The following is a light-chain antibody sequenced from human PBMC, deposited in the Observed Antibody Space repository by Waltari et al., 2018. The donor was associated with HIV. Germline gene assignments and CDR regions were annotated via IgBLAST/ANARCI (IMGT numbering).Light chain of an antibody. CDR2: INN. CDR1: SSNIGGNI. V-gene: IGLV1-44*01. CDR3: AAWDDSLNAWV. Sequence: QSVLTQPPSASGTPGQRVSISCSGSSSNIGGNIVNWYQQLPGTAPKLPIYINNQRPSGVPDRFSGSKSGTSASLAISGLQSEDEADYYCAAWDDSLNAWVFGGGTKLTVL. J-gene: IGLJ3*02.